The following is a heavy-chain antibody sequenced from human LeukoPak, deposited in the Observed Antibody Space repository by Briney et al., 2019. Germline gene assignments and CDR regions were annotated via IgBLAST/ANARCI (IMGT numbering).Heavy chain of an antibody. CDR2: MNPNSGNT. Sequence: ASVKVSCKASGYTFTGYYMHWVRQAPGQGLEWMGWMNPNSGNTGYAQKFQGRVTMTRSTSISTAYMELSSLRSEDTAVYYCARGVLRGVIVGMRFDPWGQGTLVTVSS. CDR1: GYTFTGYY. J-gene: IGHJ5*02. CDR3: ARGVLRGVIVGMRFDP. V-gene: IGHV1-8*02. D-gene: IGHD3-10*01.